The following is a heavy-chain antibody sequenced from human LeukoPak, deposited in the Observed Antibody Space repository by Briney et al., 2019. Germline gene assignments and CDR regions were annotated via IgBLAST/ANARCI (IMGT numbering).Heavy chain of an antibody. CDR1: GGSFSSGSYY. D-gene: IGHD3-9*01. V-gene: IGHV4-61*01. CDR2: IYYSGST. Sequence: PSETLSLTCTVSGGSFSSGSYYWSWIRQPPGKGLEWIGYIYYSGSTNYNPSLKSRVTISVDTSKNQFSLKLSSVTAADTAVYYCAREMAYYDILTGYYRDGWFDPWGQGTLVTVSS. CDR3: AREMAYYDILTGYYRDGWFDP. J-gene: IGHJ5*02.